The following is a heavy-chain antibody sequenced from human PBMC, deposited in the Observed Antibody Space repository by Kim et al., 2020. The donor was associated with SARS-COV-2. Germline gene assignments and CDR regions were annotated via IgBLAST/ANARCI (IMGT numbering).Heavy chain of an antibody. V-gene: IGHV3-48*03. CDR3: ASEVPQTPDSFDI. D-gene: IGHD2-2*01. Sequence: GGSLRLSCAASGFTFSSYEMHWVRQAPGKGLEWVASISRGGTTKYYADSVKGRFTISRDDAKNSLYLQMNSLRAEDTAVYYCASEVPQTPDSFDIWGHGTMCTLSS. CDR2: ISRGGTTK. J-gene: IGHJ3*02. CDR1: GFTFSSYE.